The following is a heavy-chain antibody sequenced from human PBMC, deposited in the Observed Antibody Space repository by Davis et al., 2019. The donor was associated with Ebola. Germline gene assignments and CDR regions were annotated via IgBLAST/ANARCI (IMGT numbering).Heavy chain of an antibody. Sequence: GESLKISCASSGFTFSSYAMHWVRQAPGKRLLFVSAISSIGGSTYYANSVKGRFTISRDNSKNTLYLQMGSLRAEDMAVYYCARLHCLAVAGWGCYYYGMDVWGQGTTVTVSS. V-gene: IGHV3-64*01. D-gene: IGHD6-19*01. CDR2: ISSIGGST. J-gene: IGHJ6*02. CDR1: GFTFSSYA. CDR3: ARLHCLAVAGWGCYYYGMDV.